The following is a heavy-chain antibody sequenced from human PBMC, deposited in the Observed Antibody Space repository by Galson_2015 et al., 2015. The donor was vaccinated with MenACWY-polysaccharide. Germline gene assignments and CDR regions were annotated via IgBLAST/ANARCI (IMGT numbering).Heavy chain of an antibody. CDR3: VRGGRAVSNINWFDP. V-gene: IGHV4-31*03. J-gene: IGHJ5*02. Sequence: TLSLTCTVSGASLTSGPYFWSWIRPHPGAGLEWIASISYDGGTYYNPSLNSRVTISIDTPKNQFSLKLNSVTAADTAVYYCVRGGRAVSNINWFDPWGQGTLVTVSS. CDR2: ISYDGGT. CDR1: GASLTSGPYF. D-gene: IGHD3-16*01.